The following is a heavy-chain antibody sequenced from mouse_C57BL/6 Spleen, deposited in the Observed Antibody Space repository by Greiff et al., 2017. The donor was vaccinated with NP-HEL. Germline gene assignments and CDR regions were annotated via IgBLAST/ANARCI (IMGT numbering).Heavy chain of an antibody. V-gene: IGHV2-2*01. D-gene: IGHD1-3*01. CDR1: GFSLTSYG. CDR3: ARPLTPYYYAMDY. J-gene: IGHJ4*01. Sequence: VMLVESGPGLVQPSQSLSITCTVSGFSLTSYGVHWVRQSPGKGLEWLGVIWSGGSTDYNAAFISRLSISKDNSKSQVFFKMNSLQADDTAIYYCARPLTPYYYAMDYWGQGTSVTVSS. CDR2: IWSGGST.